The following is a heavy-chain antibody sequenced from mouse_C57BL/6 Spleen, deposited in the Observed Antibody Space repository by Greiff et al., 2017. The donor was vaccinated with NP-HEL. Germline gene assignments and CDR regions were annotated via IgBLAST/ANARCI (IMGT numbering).Heavy chain of an antibody. CDR1: GFTFSSYT. CDR2: ISGGGGNT. CDR3: ARRAYYINFWFAY. J-gene: IGHJ3*01. Sequence: EVKVEESGGGLVKPGGSLKLSCAASGFTFSSYTMSWVRQTPEKRLEWVATISGGGGNTYYPDSVKGLFTISRDNAKNTLYLQMSSLISEDTALYYCARRAYYINFWFAYWGQGTLVTVSA. D-gene: IGHD2-5*01. V-gene: IGHV5-9*01.